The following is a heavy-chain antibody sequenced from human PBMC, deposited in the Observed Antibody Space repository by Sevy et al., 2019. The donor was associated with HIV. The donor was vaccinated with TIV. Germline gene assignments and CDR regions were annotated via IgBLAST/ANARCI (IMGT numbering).Heavy chain of an antibody. J-gene: IGHJ3*02. Sequence: ASVKVSCKASGYTFTSYGISWVRQAPGQGLEWMGWISAYNGNTNYAQKLQGRVTMTTDTSTSTAYMELRSLRSDDTAVYYCAKVGYSYGDDAFDIWGQGTMVTVSS. CDR1: GYTFTSYG. V-gene: IGHV1-18*01. CDR2: ISAYNGNT. D-gene: IGHD5-18*01. CDR3: AKVGYSYGDDAFDI.